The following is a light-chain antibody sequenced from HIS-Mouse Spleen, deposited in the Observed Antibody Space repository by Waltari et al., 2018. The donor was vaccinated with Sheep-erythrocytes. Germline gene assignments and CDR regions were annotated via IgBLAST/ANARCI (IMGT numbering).Light chain of an antibody. Sequence: YELTQPPSVSVSPGQTASITCSGDKLGDKYACWYQQKPGQSPVLVIYQDSKRPSGIPERFSGSNSGNTATLTISGTQAMDEADYYCQAWDSSTGVFGGGTKLTVL. CDR1: KLGDKY. V-gene: IGLV3-1*01. CDR2: QDS. J-gene: IGLJ2*01. CDR3: QAWDSSTGV.